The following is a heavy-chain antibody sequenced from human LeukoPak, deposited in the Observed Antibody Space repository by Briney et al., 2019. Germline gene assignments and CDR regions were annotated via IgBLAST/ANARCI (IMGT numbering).Heavy chain of an antibody. CDR2: ISYDGSNK. CDR3: AEEKSDCSSTSCYSAFDY. D-gene: IGHD2-2*01. J-gene: IGHJ4*02. V-gene: IGHV3-30*18. Sequence: GGSLRLSCAASGFTFSSYGMHWVRQAPGKGLEWVAVISYDGSNKYYADSVKGRFTISRDNSKNTLYLQMNSLRAEDTAVYYCAEEKSDCSSTSCYSAFDYWGQGTLVTVSS. CDR1: GFTFSSYG.